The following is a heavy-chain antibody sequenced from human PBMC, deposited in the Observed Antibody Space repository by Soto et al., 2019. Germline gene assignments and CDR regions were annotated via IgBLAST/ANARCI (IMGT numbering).Heavy chain of an antibody. J-gene: IGHJ4*02. D-gene: IGHD6-19*01. Sequence: QVHLVQSGAEVKKDGSSVKVSCKAPGGTFKNNGISWVRQAPGQGLEWMGGIIPVFGTTNYAQKFQDRLTITADDSTSTAYMELSRLRSEDTAVYYCARENGVAVATILYYFDYWGQGTLVTVSS. V-gene: IGHV1-69*01. CDR2: IIPVFGTT. CDR1: GGTFKNNG. CDR3: ARENGVAVATILYYFDY.